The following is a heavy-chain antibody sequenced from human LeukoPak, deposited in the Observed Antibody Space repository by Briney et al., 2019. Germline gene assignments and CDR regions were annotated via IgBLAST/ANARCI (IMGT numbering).Heavy chain of an antibody. J-gene: IGHJ5*02. CDR1: GYTFTSYD. CDR3: ARGGGIAASESFDP. V-gene: IGHV1-8*03. Sequence: ASVKVSCKASGYTFTSYDINWVRQATGQGLEWMGWMNPNSGNTGYAQKFQGRVTFTRNTSISTAYLELSSLRSEDTAVYYCARGGGIAASESFDPWGQGTLVTVSS. CDR2: MNPNSGNT. D-gene: IGHD6-13*01.